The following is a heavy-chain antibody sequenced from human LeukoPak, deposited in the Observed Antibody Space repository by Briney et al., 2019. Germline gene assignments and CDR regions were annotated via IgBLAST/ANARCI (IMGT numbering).Heavy chain of an antibody. CDR2: IYYSGST. CDR1: GGSISSHY. Sequence: PSETLSLTCTVSGGSISSHYWSWIRQPPGKGLEWIGNIYYSGSTNYNPSLKSRVTISVDTSKNQFSLKLSSVTAADTAVYYCAREVGGKLPGYYYYYYYMDVWGKGTTVTVSS. D-gene: IGHD4-23*01. CDR3: AREVGGKLPGYYYYYYYMDV. V-gene: IGHV4-59*11. J-gene: IGHJ6*03.